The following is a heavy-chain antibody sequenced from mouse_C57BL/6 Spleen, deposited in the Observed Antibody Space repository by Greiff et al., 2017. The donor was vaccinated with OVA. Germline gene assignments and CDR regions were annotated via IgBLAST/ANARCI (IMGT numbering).Heavy chain of an antibody. Sequence: QVQLQQPGAELVKPGASVKLSCKASGYTFTSYWMHWVKQRPGQGLEWIGMIHPNSGSTNYNEKFKSKATLTVDKSASTAYMQLSSLTTEDSAVYYGARRGSSGYGDYLDYWGQGTTLTVSS. CDR2: IHPNSGST. CDR3: ARRGSSGYGDYLDY. D-gene: IGHD3-2*02. J-gene: IGHJ2*01. CDR1: GYTFTSYW. V-gene: IGHV1-64*01.